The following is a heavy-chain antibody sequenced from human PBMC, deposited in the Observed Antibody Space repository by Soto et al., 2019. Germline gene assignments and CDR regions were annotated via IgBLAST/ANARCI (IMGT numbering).Heavy chain of an antibody. CDR2: INAGNGNT. D-gene: IGHD6-19*01. CDR3: ARENSSGWYGAFDI. Sequence: ASLKVSCKASGYTFTSYAMHWVRQAPGQRLEWMGWINAGNGNTKYSQKFQGRVTITRDTSASTAYMELSSLRSEDTAVYYCARENSSGWYGAFDIWGQGTMVTVSS. J-gene: IGHJ3*02. V-gene: IGHV1-3*01. CDR1: GYTFTSYA.